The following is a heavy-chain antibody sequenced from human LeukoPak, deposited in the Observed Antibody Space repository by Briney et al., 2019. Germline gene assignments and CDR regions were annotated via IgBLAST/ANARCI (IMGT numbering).Heavy chain of an antibody. J-gene: IGHJ4*02. CDR1: GFSFSGSA. Sequence: GESLRLSCAASGFSFSGSAMHWVRQAPGKGLEWVAVIWYDGSQIIYADSVKGRFTISRDNSKNTLFLQMNSLRADDTAVYYCAKDFRYYYDSNAPFDYWGQGTLVTVSS. CDR3: AKDFRYYYDSNAPFDY. CDR2: IWYDGSQI. V-gene: IGHV3-33*06. D-gene: IGHD3-22*01.